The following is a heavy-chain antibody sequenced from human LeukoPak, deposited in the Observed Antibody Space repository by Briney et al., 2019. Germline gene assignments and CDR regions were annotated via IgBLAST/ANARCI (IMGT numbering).Heavy chain of an antibody. D-gene: IGHD2-8*02. V-gene: IGHV5-51*01. CDR1: GYSFTNYW. J-gene: IGHJ4*02. CDR2: IYPGDSDT. Sequence: KAGESLKISCKGSGYSFTNYWIGWVRQMPGKGLEWMGIIYPGDSDTRYIPSFQGQVTISADKSISTAHLQWSSLKASDTAVCYCARRVDSYWFFDYWGQGTLVTVSS. CDR3: ARRVDSYWFFDY.